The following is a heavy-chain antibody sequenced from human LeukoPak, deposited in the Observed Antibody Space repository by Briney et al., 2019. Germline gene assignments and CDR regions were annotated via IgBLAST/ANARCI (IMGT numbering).Heavy chain of an antibody. J-gene: IGHJ3*02. V-gene: IGHV4-59*01. CDR3: ARGLHNRSSGTRFDVFEI. CDR2: IYYSGST. Sequence: SETLSLTCTVSGGSISSYYWSWIRQPPGKGLEWIGYIYYSGSTNYNPSLKSRATISVDTSKNQVSLKLSSVTAADTAVYYCARGLHNRSSGTRFDVFEIWGQGTMVTVSS. CDR1: GGSISSYY. D-gene: IGHD6-6*01.